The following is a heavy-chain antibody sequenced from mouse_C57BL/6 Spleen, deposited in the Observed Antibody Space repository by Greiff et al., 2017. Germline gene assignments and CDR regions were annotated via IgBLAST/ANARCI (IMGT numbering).Heavy chain of an antibody. CDR3: ARDGTGWWYFDV. CDR2: IYPGSGST. CDR1: GYTFTSYW. V-gene: IGHV1-55*01. Sequence: QVQLQQPGAELVKPGASVKMSCKASGYTFTSYWITWVKQRPGQGLEWIGDIYPGSGSTNYNEKFKSKATLTVDTSSSTAYMQLSSLTSEDSAVXYCARDGTGWWYFDVWGTGTTVTVSS. J-gene: IGHJ1*03. D-gene: IGHD1-1*02.